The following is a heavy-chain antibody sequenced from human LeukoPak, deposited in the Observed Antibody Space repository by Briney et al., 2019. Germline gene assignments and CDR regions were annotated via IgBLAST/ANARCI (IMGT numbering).Heavy chain of an antibody. Sequence: AAVKVFCKASADTFTSYGISWGRQAPGQGLEGMGWISAYNGNRNYAENLQRRVTMTTATSTSTTYMELRRLRSDATAASYCSRTGLNRGPVFGWGQGTLVTVSS. V-gene: IGHV1-18*01. CDR1: ADTFTSYG. CDR3: SRTGLNRGPVFG. CDR2: ISAYNGNR. J-gene: IGHJ4*02. D-gene: IGHD1-14*01.